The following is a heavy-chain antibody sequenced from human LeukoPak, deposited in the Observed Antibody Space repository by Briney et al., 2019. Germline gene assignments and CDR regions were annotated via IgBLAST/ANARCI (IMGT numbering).Heavy chain of an antibody. CDR2: IYTSGST. J-gene: IGHJ4*02. Sequence: SETLSLTCTVSGGSISSYYWSWIRQPPGKGLEWIGYIYTSGSTNYNPSLKSRVTISVDTSKNQFSLKLSSVTAADTAVYYCAGIRDHFDYWGQGTWSPSPQ. CDR1: GGSISSYY. V-gene: IGHV4-4*09. CDR3: AGIRDHFDY.